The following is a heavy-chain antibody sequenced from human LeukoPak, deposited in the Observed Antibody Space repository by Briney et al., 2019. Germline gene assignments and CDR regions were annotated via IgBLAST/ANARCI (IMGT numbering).Heavy chain of an antibody. J-gene: IGHJ4*02. V-gene: IGHV4-34*01. D-gene: IGHD2-8*01. CDR1: GGSFSGYY. CDR3: AIGRRGCNGV. Sequence: SETLSLTCAVYGGSFSGYYWSWIRQPSGKGLEWIGEINHSGSTNYNPSLKSRVTISVDTSKNQFSLKLSSVTAADTAVYYCAIGRRGCNGVWGQGTLVTVSS. CDR2: INHSGST.